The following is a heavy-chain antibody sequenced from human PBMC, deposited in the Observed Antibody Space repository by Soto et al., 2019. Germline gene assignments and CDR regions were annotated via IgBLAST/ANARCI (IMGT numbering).Heavy chain of an antibody. CDR1: GFTFSSYA. D-gene: IGHD1-26*01. J-gene: IGHJ4*02. V-gene: IGHV3-23*01. CDR2: ISGSGGST. CDR3: AKGSGFPQEEFDY. Sequence: EVQLLESGGGLVQPGGSLRLSCAASGFTFSSYAMSWVRQAPGKGLEWVSAISGSGGSTYYADSVKGRFTISRDKSKNTVYLQMNSLRAEDTAVYYCAKGSGFPQEEFDYWGQGTLVTVSS.